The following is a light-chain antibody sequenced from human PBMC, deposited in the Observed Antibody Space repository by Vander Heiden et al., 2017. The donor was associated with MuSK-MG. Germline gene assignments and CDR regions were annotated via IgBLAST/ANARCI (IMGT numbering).Light chain of an antibody. CDR3: NSHTSATTYV. CDR2: DVT. CDR1: NSDIGDYNY. Sequence: QSALTQPPPVSGSPGQSITISCTGTNSDIGDYNYVSWYQQRPGRAPHLLIFDVTNRPSGVSDRFSGSKSGNTASLTISDLRPEDEADYYCNSHTSATTYVFGTGTRVSVL. V-gene: IGLV2-14*03. J-gene: IGLJ1*01.